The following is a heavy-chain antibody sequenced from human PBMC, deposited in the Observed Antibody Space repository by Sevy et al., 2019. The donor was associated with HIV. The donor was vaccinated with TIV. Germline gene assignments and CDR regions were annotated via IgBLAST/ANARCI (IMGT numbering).Heavy chain of an antibody. J-gene: IGHJ4*02. D-gene: IGHD3-22*01. V-gene: IGHV4-61*01. CDR1: GVSVSSDTYY. Sequence: SETLSLTCAVSGVSVSSDTYYWSWIRQPPGKGLEWIGYVYHTGRTNYSPSFKSRVTISVDTSKNQFSLRLFSVAAADTAVYYCAREPHFFDKSGYYWDYWGQGALVTVSS. CDR3: AREPHFFDKSGYYWDY. CDR2: VYHTGRT.